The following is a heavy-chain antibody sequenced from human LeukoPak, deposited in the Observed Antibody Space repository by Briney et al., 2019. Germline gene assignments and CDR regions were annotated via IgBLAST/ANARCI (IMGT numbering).Heavy chain of an antibody. V-gene: IGHV3-30-3*01. D-gene: IGHD1-14*01. CDR2: ISYDGSNK. J-gene: IGHJ3*02. Sequence: GGSLRLSCAASGFIFSSYAMHWVRQAPGKGLEWVAVISYDGSNKYYADSVKGRFTISRDNSKNTLYLQMNSLRAEDTAVYYCAKGNRFGYPDAFDIWGQGTMVTVSS. CDR1: GFIFSSYA. CDR3: AKGNRFGYPDAFDI.